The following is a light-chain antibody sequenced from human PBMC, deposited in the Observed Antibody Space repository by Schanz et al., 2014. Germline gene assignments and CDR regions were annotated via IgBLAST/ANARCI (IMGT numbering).Light chain of an antibody. CDR2: GAS. CDR1: QSVSSD. V-gene: IGKV3-15*01. CDR3: QQYNVWPPYT. Sequence: EIVLTQSPATLSLSPGERATLSCRASQSVSSDSLAWYQQLPGQAPRVLIYGASTRATGIPARFSGSGSGTEFTLTISSLQSEDFAVYYCQQYNVWPPYTFGQGTKLEIK. J-gene: IGKJ2*01.